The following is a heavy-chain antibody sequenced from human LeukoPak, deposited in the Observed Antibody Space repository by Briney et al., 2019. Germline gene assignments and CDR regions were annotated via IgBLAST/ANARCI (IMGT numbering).Heavy chain of an antibody. V-gene: IGHV3-23*01. J-gene: IGHJ4*02. CDR2: ISGSGGST. CDR3: AKIYSTGWSSFLDY. CDR1: GFTFDDYA. Sequence: GGSLRLSCAASGFTFDDYAMHWVRQAPGKGLEWVSAISGSGGSTYYADSVKGRSIISRENSKHTLYLQMNSLRAEDTAVYYCAKIYSTGWSSFLDYWGQGTLVTVSS. D-gene: IGHD6-19*01.